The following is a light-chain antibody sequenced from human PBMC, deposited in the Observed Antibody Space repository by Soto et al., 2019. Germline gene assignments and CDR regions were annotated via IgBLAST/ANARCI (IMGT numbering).Light chain of an antibody. Sequence: SLLTQPSSVTGSPGESIAISCIGTSSDVGGYNYVSWYQQYQGKAPKLMIYDVSNRPSGVSNRFSGSKSGNTASLTISGFQAEDEADYYCSSYTSNNTLLFGIGTKVTVL. CDR1: SSDVGGYNY. V-gene: IGLV2-14*03. CDR2: DVS. CDR3: SSYTSNNTLL. J-gene: IGLJ1*01.